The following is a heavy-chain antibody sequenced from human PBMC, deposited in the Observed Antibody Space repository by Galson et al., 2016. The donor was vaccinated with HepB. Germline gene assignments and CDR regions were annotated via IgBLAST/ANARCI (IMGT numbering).Heavy chain of an antibody. Sequence: SLRLSCAASGFSFKSFAMYWVRQAPGKGLEWVALIWPDGSEQHYADSVNGRFTVSRDNSKNTLHLQMDSFRVEDTAVYYGARGTVPYLQWLSPHFDHWGPGTLVAVSS. J-gene: IGHJ4*02. CDR3: ARGTVPYLQWLSPHFDH. CDR1: GFSFKSFA. CDR2: IWPDGSEQ. D-gene: IGHD3-3*01. V-gene: IGHV3-33*07.